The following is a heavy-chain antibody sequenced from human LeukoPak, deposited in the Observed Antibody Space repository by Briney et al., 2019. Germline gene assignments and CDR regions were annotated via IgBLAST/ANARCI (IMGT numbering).Heavy chain of an antibody. CDR3: ARGFSAQKVVPAAMKYFGP. J-gene: IGHJ5*02. Sequence: SEPLSLTCAVYGGPFSGYYWRWIRQPPGRGLEWLGEINHSGSTNYNPSLKSRVTISVDTSKNQFSLKLSSVTAADTAVYYCARGFSAQKVVPAAMKYFGPWGQGTLVTVSS. CDR1: GGPFSGYY. D-gene: IGHD2-2*01. V-gene: IGHV4-34*01. CDR2: INHSGST.